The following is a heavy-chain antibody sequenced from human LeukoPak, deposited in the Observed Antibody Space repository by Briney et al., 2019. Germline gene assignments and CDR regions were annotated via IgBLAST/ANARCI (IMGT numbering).Heavy chain of an antibody. CDR3: ASPVVVVPAAASSYYYYGMDV. CDR1: GGTFSSYA. J-gene: IGHJ6*02. V-gene: IGHV1-69*13. Sequence: SVNVSCTASGGTFSSYAISWVRQAPGQGLEWMGGIIPIFGTANYAQKFQGRVTITADESTSTAYMELSSLRSEDTAVYYCASPVVVVPAAASSYYYYGMDVWGQGTTVTVSS. CDR2: IIPIFGTA. D-gene: IGHD2-2*01.